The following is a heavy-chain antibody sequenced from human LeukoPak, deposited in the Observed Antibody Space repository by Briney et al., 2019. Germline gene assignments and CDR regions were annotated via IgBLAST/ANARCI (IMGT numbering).Heavy chain of an antibody. CDR2: ISGSGDSI. CDR3: AKSKESYYYGMDV. Sequence: GGSLRLSCAASGFTFSSYAMSWVRQAPGKGLEWVSAISGSGDSIYYADSVKGRFTISRDNSKNTLCLQTNSLRAEDTAVYYCAKSKESYYYGMDVWGQGTTVTVSS. CDR1: GFTFSSYA. V-gene: IGHV3-23*01. J-gene: IGHJ6*02.